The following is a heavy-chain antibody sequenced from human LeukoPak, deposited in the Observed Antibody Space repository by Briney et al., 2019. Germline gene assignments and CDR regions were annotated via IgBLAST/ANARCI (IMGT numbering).Heavy chain of an antibody. CDR1: GFTFSNYV. V-gene: IGHV3-23*01. CDR3: AKGMSATSGYLELEY. Sequence: PGGSLRLSCAASGFTFSNYVMTWVRQSPGKGLEWVSSISGSGANTYSADSVKGRCTISRDNSKKTLYLQMNSLRAEDTAVYYCAKGMSATSGYLELEYWGQGTPVIVSS. D-gene: IGHD3-22*01. J-gene: IGHJ4*02. CDR2: ISGSGANT.